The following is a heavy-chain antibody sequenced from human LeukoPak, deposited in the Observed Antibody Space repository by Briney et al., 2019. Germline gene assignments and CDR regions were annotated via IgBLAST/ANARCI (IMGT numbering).Heavy chain of an antibody. CDR1: GYTFTSYD. Sequence: ASVKVSCKASGYTFTSYDINWVRQATGQGLEWMGWMNPNSGNTGYAQKFQGRVTMTRNTSISTVYMELSSLRSEDTAVYYCARDRDGYNYGMCFDYWGQGTLVTVSS. D-gene: IGHD5-24*01. CDR3: ARDRDGYNYGMCFDY. J-gene: IGHJ4*02. V-gene: IGHV1-8*01. CDR2: MNPNSGNT.